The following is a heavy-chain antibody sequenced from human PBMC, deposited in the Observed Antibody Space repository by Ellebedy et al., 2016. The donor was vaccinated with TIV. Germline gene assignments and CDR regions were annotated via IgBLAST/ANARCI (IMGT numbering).Heavy chain of an antibody. D-gene: IGHD5-24*01. CDR3: ARWLKSGRYYSYAMDV. J-gene: IGHJ6*02. CDR2: VYYSGFT. Sequence: MPSETLSLTCTVSGGSITSSYWTWIRQPPGKALEWIGYVYYSGFTNYNPSLKSRVIMSVDTSKNQFSLRLTSVTAADTAVYYCARWLKSGRYYSYAMDVWGQGTTVTVSS. V-gene: IGHV4-59*01. CDR1: GGSITSSY.